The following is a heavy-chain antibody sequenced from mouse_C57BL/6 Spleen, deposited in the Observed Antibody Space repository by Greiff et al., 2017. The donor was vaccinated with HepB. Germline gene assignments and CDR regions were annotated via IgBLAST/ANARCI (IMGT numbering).Heavy chain of an antibody. CDR1: GFTFSNYW. CDR3: TYWYFDV. V-gene: IGHV6-3*01. Sequence: DVKLQESGGGLVQPGGSMKLSCVASGFTFSNYWMNWVRQSPEKGLEWVAQIRLKSDNYATHYAESVKGRFTISRDDSKSSVYLQMNNLRAEDTGIYYCTYWYFDVWGTGTTVTVSS. CDR2: IRLKSDNYAT. J-gene: IGHJ1*03.